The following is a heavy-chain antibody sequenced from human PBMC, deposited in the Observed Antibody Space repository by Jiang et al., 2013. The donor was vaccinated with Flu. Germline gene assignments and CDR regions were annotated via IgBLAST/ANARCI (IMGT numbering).Heavy chain of an antibody. J-gene: IGHJ3*02. CDR3: ARTVQLELDAFDI. D-gene: IGHD1-1*01. Sequence: LLKPSETLSLTCAVYGGSFSGDYWGWIRQPPGKGLEWIGSIYYSGSTYYNPSLKSRVTISVDTSKNQFSLKLSSVTAADTAVYYCARTVQLELDAFDIWGQGTMVTVSS. V-gene: IGHV4-34*01. CDR1: GGSFSGDY. CDR2: IYYSGST.